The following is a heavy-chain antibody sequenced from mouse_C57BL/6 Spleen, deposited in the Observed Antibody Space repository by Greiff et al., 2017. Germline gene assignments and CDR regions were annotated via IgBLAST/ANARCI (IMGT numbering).Heavy chain of an antibody. D-gene: IGHD3-2*02. V-gene: IGHV1-64*01. CDR1: GYTFTSYG. Sequence: VQLQQPGAELVKPGASVKLSCKASGYTFTSYGMPWVKQRPGQGLEWIGMIHPSSGCTYYNEKVKSKATLSVDKSSSTPYLQLSSLTSEDSAVYYCARKRTAQATYSIDDWGQGTTVTVSS. J-gene: IGHJ2*01. CDR3: ARKRTAQATYSIDD. CDR2: IHPSSGCT.